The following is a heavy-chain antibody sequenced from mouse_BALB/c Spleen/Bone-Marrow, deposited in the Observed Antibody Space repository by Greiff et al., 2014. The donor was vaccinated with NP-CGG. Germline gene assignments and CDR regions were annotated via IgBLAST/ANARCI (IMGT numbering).Heavy chain of an antibody. D-gene: IGHD1-1*01. J-gene: IGHJ1*01. Sequence: ESGPSLVKPSQTLSLTCSVTGDSITSGYWNWIRKFPGNKLEYMGYISYSGSTYYNPSLKSRISITRDTSKNRYYLQLNSVTTEDTATYYCARYYYGSSYWYFDVWGAGTTVTVSS. CDR3: ARYYYGSSYWYFDV. CDR2: ISYSGST. CDR1: GDSITSGY. V-gene: IGHV3-8*02.